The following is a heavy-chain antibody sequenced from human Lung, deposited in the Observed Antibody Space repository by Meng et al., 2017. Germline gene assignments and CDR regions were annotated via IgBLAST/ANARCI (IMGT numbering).Heavy chain of an antibody. CDR2: IYPKNGDT. V-gene: IGHV1-2*06. J-gene: IGHJ4*01. D-gene: IGHD6-13*01. CDR3: ARDEDISAAGKLFGDY. Sequence: ASVKVSCKPSGYNFPDYYIHWVRQAPGQGLEWMGRIYPKNGDTHYAQKFQGRVTMTGDTSISTAYMDLSGLRSDDTAVYYCARDEDISAAGKLFGDYWGQGTLVNGAS. CDR1: GYNFPDYY.